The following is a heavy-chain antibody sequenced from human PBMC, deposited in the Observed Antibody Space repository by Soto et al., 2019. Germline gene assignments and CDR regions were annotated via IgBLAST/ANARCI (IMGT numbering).Heavy chain of an antibody. CDR2: IYTSGST. J-gene: IGHJ6*02. CDR1: GSSIGSYN. Sequence: SDTLGRTCDICGSSIGSYNWSWIRERAGKGLEWIGRIYTSGSTNYNPSLKSRVTMSVDASKNQFSLKLSSVTAADTAVYYRARDGIRYFDWLPSYYYYGMDVWGQGTTVTVSS. D-gene: IGHD3-9*01. V-gene: IGHV4-4*07. CDR3: ARDGIRYFDWLPSYYYYGMDV.